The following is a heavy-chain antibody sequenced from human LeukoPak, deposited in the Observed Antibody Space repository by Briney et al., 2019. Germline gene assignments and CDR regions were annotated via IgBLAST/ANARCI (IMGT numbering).Heavy chain of an antibody. D-gene: IGHD6-19*01. Sequence: GGSLRLSCAASGFTFSSYWMSWVRQAPGKGLEWVANIKQDGSEKYYVDSVKGRFTISRDNAKNSLYLQMNSLRAEDTAVYYCARATKQWPTAGPSDYWGQGTLVTVSS. J-gene: IGHJ4*02. CDR3: ARATKQWPTAGPSDY. CDR2: IKQDGSEK. CDR1: GFTFSSYW. V-gene: IGHV3-7*01.